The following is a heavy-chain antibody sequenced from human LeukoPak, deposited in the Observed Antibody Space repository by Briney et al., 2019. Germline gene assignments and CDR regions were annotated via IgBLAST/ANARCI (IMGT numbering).Heavy chain of an antibody. J-gene: IGHJ4*02. Sequence: GGSLRLSCAASGFTFSRYWMNWVRQAPGKGLVWVSRIKTGGSDTAYADSVKGRFTISRDNAKNTLYLQMNNLRPEDTAVYYCAFHNSSGNFGYWGQGTLVTVSS. CDR2: IKTGGSDT. D-gene: IGHD3-22*01. CDR1: GFTFSRYW. CDR3: AFHNSSGNFGY. V-gene: IGHV3-74*01.